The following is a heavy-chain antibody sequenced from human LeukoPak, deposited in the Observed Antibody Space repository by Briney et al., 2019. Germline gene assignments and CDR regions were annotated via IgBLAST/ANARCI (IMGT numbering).Heavy chain of an antibody. D-gene: IGHD1/OR15-1a*01. CDR1: GFTFSSYW. CDR3: ARGNMRGDFDY. Sequence: GGSLRLSCAASGFTFSSYWMHWVRQAPGKGLVWVSRINTDGSSTSYADSVKGRFTISRDNAKNTLYLQMNSLRAEDTAVYYCARGNMRGDFDYWGQGTLVTVSS. V-gene: IGHV3-74*01. J-gene: IGHJ4*02. CDR2: INTDGSST.